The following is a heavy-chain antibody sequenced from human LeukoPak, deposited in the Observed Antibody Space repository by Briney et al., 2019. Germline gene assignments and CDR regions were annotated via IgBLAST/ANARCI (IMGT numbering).Heavy chain of an antibody. CDR3: ARGGRRDGYNYYMDV. CDR1: GYTFTGYY. Sequence: ASVKVSCKASGYTFTGYYMHWVRQAPGQGLEWMGWINPNSGGTNYAQKFQGRVTMTRDTSISTAYMELSRLRSDDTAMYYCARGGRRDGYNYYMDVWGKGTTVTVSS. D-gene: IGHD5-24*01. V-gene: IGHV1-2*02. CDR2: INPNSGGT. J-gene: IGHJ6*03.